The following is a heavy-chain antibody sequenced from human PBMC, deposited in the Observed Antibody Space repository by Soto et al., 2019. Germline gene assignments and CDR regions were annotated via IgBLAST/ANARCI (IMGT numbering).Heavy chain of an antibody. D-gene: IGHD1-26*01. Sequence: QAQLVQSGAEAKGPGTSVKVSCKVCGYTFTNYFHWIRQAPGQGVEGMGWMNPNDGDTEDARKFQGRVSLTRDTSITRACMGLSSLTSDDTAVYYCERANGSYVGWGQGTLVTVSS. CDR1: GYTFTNY. CDR2: MNPNDGDT. J-gene: IGHJ4*02. V-gene: IGHV1-2*02. CDR3: ERANGSYVG.